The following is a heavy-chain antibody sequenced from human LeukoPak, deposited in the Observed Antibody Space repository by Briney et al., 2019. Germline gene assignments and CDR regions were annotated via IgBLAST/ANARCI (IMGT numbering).Heavy chain of an antibody. Sequence: GGSLRLSCAASGLTFSNHGMEGVRQAPGKGLEGVSGMSPSGDITHYADSVKGRFTLSRDNAKNSLYLQMNSLRAEDTAFYYCARGRGLGVTSTPVPFDYWGQGILVTVSS. V-gene: IGHV3-23*01. D-gene: IGHD2-21*02. J-gene: IGHJ4*02. CDR3: ARGRGLGVTSTPVPFDY. CDR2: MSPSGDIT. CDR1: GLTFSNHG.